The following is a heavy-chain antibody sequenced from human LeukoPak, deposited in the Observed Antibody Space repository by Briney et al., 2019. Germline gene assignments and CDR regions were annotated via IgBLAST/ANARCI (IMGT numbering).Heavy chain of an antibody. J-gene: IGHJ5*02. V-gene: IGHV7-4-1*02. CDR1: GYTFTSYA. D-gene: IGHD3-10*01. CDR3: ARADLGSYYTMFVPWFDP. Sequence: ASVKVSCKASGYTFTSYAMNWVRQAPGQGLEWMGWINTNTGNPTYAQGFTGRFVFSLDTSVSTAYLQISSLKAEDTAVYYCARADLGSYYTMFVPWFDPWGQGTLVTVSS. CDR2: INTNTGNP.